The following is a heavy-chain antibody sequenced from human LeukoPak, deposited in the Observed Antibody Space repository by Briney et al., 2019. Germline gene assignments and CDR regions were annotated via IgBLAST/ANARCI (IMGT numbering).Heavy chain of an antibody. Sequence: KPGGSLRLSCAASGFTFSNAWMSWVRQAPGKGLEWVGRIKSKTDGGTTDYAAPVKGRFTISRDDSKNTLYLQMNSLKTEDTAVYYCTTDLPHHYDSTGHRYYFDYWGQGTLVTVSS. D-gene: IGHD3-22*01. J-gene: IGHJ4*02. CDR1: GFTFSNAW. CDR2: IKSKTDGGTT. CDR3: TTDLPHHYDSTGHRYYFDY. V-gene: IGHV3-15*01.